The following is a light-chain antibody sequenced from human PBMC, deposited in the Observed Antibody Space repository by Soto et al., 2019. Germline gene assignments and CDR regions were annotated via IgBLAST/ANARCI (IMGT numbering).Light chain of an antibody. CDR1: QSISSW. J-gene: IGKJ3*01. CDR3: QQYNSYPFA. Sequence: DSQITQSPSTLSASVGDRVTITCRASQSISSWLAWYQQKPGKAPKLLIYDASSLESGVPSRFSGSGSGTEFTLTISSLQPDDFATYYCQQYNSYPFAFGPGTKVDIK. CDR2: DAS. V-gene: IGKV1-5*01.